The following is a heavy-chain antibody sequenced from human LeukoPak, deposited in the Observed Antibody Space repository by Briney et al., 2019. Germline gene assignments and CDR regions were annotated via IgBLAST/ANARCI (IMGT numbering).Heavy chain of an antibody. Sequence: PGGSLRLSCAASGFTFSSYSMNWVRQAPGKGLEWVSSISSSSSYIYYADSVKGRFTISRDNAKNSLYLQMNSLRAEDTAVYYCARDGGRYGYPLDYWGQGTLVTVSS. CDR2: ISSSSSYI. V-gene: IGHV3-21*01. CDR3: ARDGGRYGYPLDY. CDR1: GFTFSSYS. D-gene: IGHD5-24*01. J-gene: IGHJ4*02.